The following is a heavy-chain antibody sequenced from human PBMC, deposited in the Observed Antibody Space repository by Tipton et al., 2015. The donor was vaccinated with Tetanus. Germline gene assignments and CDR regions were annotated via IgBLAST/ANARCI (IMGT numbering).Heavy chain of an antibody. CDR2: IDPNSGGT. CDR3: ARDRGDYIYYGMDV. J-gene: IGHJ6*02. Sequence: QLVQSGAEMKKPGASVKVSYTASGYTFTNYYIYWVRQAPGQGLEWMGWIDPNSGGTVYAQKFQGRVPMTRDTSISTAYMELRSLRSDDTAVYYCARDRGDYIYYGMDVWGPGTTVTVS. D-gene: IGHD3-22*01. V-gene: IGHV1-2*02. CDR1: GYTFTNYY.